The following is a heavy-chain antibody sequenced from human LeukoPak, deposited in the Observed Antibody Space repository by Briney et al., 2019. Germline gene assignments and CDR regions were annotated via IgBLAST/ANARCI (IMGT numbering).Heavy chain of an antibody. Sequence: ASVKVSCKASGYTFTSYGISWVRQAPGQGLEWMGGIIPIFGTANYAQKFQGRVMITTDESTSTAYMELSSLRSEDTAVYYCARDFYGSARGRLMGDYFDYWGQGTLVTVSS. D-gene: IGHD3-10*01. CDR3: ARDFYGSARGRLMGDYFDY. CDR1: GYTFTSYG. V-gene: IGHV1-69*05. CDR2: IIPIFGTA. J-gene: IGHJ4*02.